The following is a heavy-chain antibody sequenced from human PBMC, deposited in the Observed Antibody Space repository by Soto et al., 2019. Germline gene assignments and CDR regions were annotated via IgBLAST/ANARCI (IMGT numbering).Heavy chain of an antibody. CDR2: ISGSGGST. CDR3: AKEGVVVTAPLDY. J-gene: IGHJ4*02. D-gene: IGHD2-21*02. CDR1: GFTFSTYA. V-gene: IGHV3-23*01. Sequence: GGSLRLSCAASGFTFSTYAMSWVRQAPGKGLEWVSGISGSGGSTYYADSVKGRFTISRDNPKNTLYLQMNTLRAEDTAVYYCAKEGVVVTAPLDYWGQGTLVTVSS.